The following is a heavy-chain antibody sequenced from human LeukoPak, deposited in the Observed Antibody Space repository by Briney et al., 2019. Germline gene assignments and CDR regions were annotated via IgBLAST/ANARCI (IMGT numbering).Heavy chain of an antibody. CDR2: ISAYNGNT. V-gene: IGHV1-18*01. CDR1: GYTFTSCG. D-gene: IGHD2-21*02. Sequence: AASVKVSCKASGYTFTSCGISWVRQAPGQGLEWMGWISAYNGNTNYAQKLQGRVTMTTDTSTSTAYMELRSLRSDDTAVYYCARYRRTYCGGDCYSLPLDYWGQGTLVTVSS. J-gene: IGHJ4*02. CDR3: ARYRRTYCGGDCYSLPLDY.